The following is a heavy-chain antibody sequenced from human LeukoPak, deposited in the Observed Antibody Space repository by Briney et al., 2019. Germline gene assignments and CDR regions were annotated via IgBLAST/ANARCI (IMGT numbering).Heavy chain of an antibody. Sequence: SETLSLTCAVYGGSFSGYYWSWIRQPPGKGLEWIGEINHSGSTNYNPSLKSRVTISVDTSKNQFSLKLSSVTAADTAVYYCARERGYSSSWPNYYYYYMDVWGKGTTVTVSS. CDR1: GGSFSGYY. V-gene: IGHV4-34*01. CDR3: ARERGYSSSWPNYYYYYMDV. J-gene: IGHJ6*03. CDR2: INHSGST. D-gene: IGHD6-13*01.